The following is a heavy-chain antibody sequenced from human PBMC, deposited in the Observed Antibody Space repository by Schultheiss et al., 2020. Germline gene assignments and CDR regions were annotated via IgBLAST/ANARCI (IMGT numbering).Heavy chain of an antibody. CDR1: GGSFSGYY. CDR3: VGLRRGSYGGAFHV. J-gene: IGHJ3*01. V-gene: IGHV4-59*10. CDR2: IYTSGST. Sequence: SETLSLTCAVYGGSFSGYYWSWIRQPAGKGLEWTGRIYTSGSTNYNPSLKSRVTISVDTSKNQFSLKLSSVTAADTAVYYCVGLRRGSYGGAFHVWGQGSLVTVSS. D-gene: IGHD1-26*01.